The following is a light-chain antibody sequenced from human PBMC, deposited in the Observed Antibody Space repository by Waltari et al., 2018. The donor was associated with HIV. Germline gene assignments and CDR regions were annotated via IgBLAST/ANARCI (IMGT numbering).Light chain of an antibody. CDR3: QSADSSGTSVL. V-gene: IGLV3-25*03. CDR2: KDT. Sequence: SYELTQPPSVSVSPGQTARITCSGDALPKPGQAPVLVMYKDTKRPSGIPERCSGSSSGTTVTLTISGVQAEDEADYYCQSADSSGTSVLFGGGTKLTVL. J-gene: IGLJ2*01. CDR1: ALPK.